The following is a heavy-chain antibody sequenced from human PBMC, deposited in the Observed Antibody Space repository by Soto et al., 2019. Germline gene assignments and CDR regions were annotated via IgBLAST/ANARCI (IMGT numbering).Heavy chain of an antibody. J-gene: IGHJ1*01. CDR3: AKAARDRLGGPNPFPH. D-gene: IGHD3-16*01. CDR2: ISWNSGSI. V-gene: IGHV3-9*01. CDR1: GFTFDDYA. Sequence: EVQLVESGGGLVQPGRSLRLSCAASGFTFDDYAMHWVRQAPGKGLEWVSGISWNSGSIGYADSVKGRFTISRDNAKNSLYLQMKRLRAEDTALYYCAKAARDRLGGPNPFPHWGQGTLVTVSS.